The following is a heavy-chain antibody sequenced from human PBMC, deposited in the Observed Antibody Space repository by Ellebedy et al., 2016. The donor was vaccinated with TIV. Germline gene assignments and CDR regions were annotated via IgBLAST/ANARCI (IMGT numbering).Heavy chain of an antibody. CDR3: ARGTTGWKGVDY. CDR1: RFTLSIHW. J-gene: IGHJ4*02. CDR2: ISPDGTTT. Sequence: GESLKISXVASRFTLSIHWMHWVRQAPGKGLVWVSSISPDGTTTFYADSVKGRFTLSRDNTKNTLYLQMNSLRADDTAVYYCARGTTGWKGVDYWGQGTPVTVSS. V-gene: IGHV3-74*01. D-gene: IGHD6-19*01.